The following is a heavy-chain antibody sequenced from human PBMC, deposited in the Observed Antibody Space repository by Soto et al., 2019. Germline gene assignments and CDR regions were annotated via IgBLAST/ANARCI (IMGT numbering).Heavy chain of an antibody. J-gene: IGHJ4*02. CDR1: GFTFSSYA. CDR3: ARGGYYDTSGYYSTSYYFDY. V-gene: IGHV3-33*01. D-gene: IGHD3-22*01. CDR2: IWYGGSNK. Sequence: PWGSLRLCYEASGFTFSSYAMHWVRQAPGKGLEWVAVIWYGGSNKYYADSVKGRFTISRDNSKNTLYLQINSLRAEDTSVYHCARGGYYDTSGYYSTSYYFDYWGQGTLVTVSS.